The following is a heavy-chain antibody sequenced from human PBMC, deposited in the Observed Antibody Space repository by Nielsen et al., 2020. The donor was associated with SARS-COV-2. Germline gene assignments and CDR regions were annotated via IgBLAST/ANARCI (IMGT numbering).Heavy chain of an antibody. CDR1: GGSVRSEGYY. J-gene: IGHJ5*02. CDR3: AREVSNRFDP. V-gene: IGHV4-34*01. CDR2: INHSGST. Sequence: SETLSLTCSVSGGSVRSEGYYWSWIRQPPGKGLEWIGEINHSGSTNYNPSLKSRVTISVDTSKNQFSLKLSSVTAADTAVYYCAREVSNRFDPWGQGTLVTVSS.